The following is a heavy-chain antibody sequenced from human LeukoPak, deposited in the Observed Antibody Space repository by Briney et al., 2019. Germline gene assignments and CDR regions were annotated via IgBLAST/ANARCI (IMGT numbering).Heavy chain of an antibody. V-gene: IGHV4-39*01. CDR1: GGSISSSSYY. D-gene: IGHD2-15*01. Sequence: SETLSLTCTVSGGSISSSSYYWGWIRQPPGKGLEWIVSIYYSGSTYYNPSLKSRVTISVDTSKNQFSLKLNSVTAADTAMYYCASTRYCSGGSCYFGKGFDYWGQGTLVTVSS. CDR2: IYYSGST. J-gene: IGHJ4*02. CDR3: ASTRYCSGGSCYFGKGFDY.